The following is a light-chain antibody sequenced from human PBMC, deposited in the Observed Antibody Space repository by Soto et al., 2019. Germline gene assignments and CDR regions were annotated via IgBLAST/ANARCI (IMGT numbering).Light chain of an antibody. J-gene: IGLJ1*01. Sequence: QSALTQPASVSGSPGHSITISCTGTSSDVGYYNYVSWYRQHPGKAPKLMIYDVRNRPSGVSNRFSGSKSGNTASLTISGLQAEDEADYYCSSYTSSSTYVFGTGTKVTVL. V-gene: IGLV2-14*03. CDR2: DVR. CDR3: SSYTSSSTYV. CDR1: SSDVGYYNY.